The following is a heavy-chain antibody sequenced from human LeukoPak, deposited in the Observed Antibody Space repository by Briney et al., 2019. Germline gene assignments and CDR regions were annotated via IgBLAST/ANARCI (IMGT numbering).Heavy chain of an antibody. CDR3: ARPMISVMSLGADF. CDR1: GFTFSNYW. Sequence: GGSLTLSCAASGFTFSNYWMHWVRQAPGKGLVWVSCISSDGSSTNYADSVKGRFSISRDNAKNTLYLHMNSLRVEDTAQYYCARPMISVMSLGADFWGQGSLVTVSS. J-gene: IGHJ4*02. D-gene: IGHD3/OR15-3a*01. V-gene: IGHV3-74*01. CDR2: ISSDGSST.